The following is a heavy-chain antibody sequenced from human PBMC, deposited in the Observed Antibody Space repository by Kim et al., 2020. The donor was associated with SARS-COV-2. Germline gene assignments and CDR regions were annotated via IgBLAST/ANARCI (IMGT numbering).Heavy chain of an antibody. V-gene: IGHV3-48*03. J-gene: IGHJ5*02. CDR3: AKDRLYST. CDR1: GFSFSSYE. Sequence: GSLRLSCAASGFSFSSYEMNWVRQAPGKGLEWVSYISSSGSTTIYADSVKGRFTISRDGAKNSLYLQMNSLRVEDTAVYYCAKDRLYSTWGQGTLVTVSS. CDR2: ISSSGSTT. D-gene: IGHD2-15*01.